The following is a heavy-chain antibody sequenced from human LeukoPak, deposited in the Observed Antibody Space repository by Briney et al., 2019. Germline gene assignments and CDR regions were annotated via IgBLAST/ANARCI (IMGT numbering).Heavy chain of an antibody. D-gene: IGHD1-14*01. Sequence: GGSLRLSCTASGFTFGDYAMSWFRQAPGKGLEWVGFIRSKAYGGTTEYAASVKGRFTISRDDSKNIAYLQMNSLKTDDTAVYYCTRSPDTAGMGVFDIWGQGTMVTVSS. CDR2: IRSKAYGGTT. J-gene: IGHJ3*02. CDR1: GFTFGDYA. V-gene: IGHV3-49*03. CDR3: TRSPDTAGMGVFDI.